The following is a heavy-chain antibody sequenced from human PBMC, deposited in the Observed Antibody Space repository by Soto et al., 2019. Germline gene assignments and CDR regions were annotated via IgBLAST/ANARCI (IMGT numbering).Heavy chain of an antibody. Sequence: PGGSLRLSCAASGFTLSGYAMDWVRQAPGKGLEYVSGISGNGVGTYYANSVQGRFTISRDNSKNTVYLQMNSLRAEDMAVYYCAKGQRTAAGTFFYYYYMDVWGKGTKVTVSS. CDR1: GFTLSGYA. CDR3: AKGQRTAAGTFFYYYYMDV. J-gene: IGHJ6*03. V-gene: IGHV3-64*01. D-gene: IGHD6-13*01. CDR2: ISGNGVGT.